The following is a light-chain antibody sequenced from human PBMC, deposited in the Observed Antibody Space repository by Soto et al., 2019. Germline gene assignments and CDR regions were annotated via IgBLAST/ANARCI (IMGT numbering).Light chain of an antibody. J-gene: IGLJ3*02. Sequence: QSALTQPRSVSGSPGQSVTISCTGTSSDVGGYNYVSWYQQHPGKAPKLMIXXVSKRPSGXXXXXXGSKSGNTASLTISGXXXXXXXXXXCCSYAGSYTWVFGGGTKLTVL. V-gene: IGLV2-11*01. CDR3: CSYAGSYTWV. CDR1: SSDVGGYNY. CDR2: XVS.